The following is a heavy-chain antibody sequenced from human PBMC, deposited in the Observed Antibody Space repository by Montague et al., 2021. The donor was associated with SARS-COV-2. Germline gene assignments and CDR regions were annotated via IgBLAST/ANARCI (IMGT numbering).Heavy chain of an antibody. J-gene: IGHJ2*01. Sequence: SETLSLTCTVSGASISSATYYWGWIRQPPGKGLEWIGPMNNSGRTYYNPSLKSRVTISVDTSKNQFSLKVTSVTAADTAVYYCARRAEWQFSWFLDLWGRGTLVTVPS. D-gene: IGHD3-3*01. CDR3: ARRAEWQFSWFLDL. CDR1: GASISSATYY. V-gene: IGHV4-39*01. CDR2: MNNSGRT.